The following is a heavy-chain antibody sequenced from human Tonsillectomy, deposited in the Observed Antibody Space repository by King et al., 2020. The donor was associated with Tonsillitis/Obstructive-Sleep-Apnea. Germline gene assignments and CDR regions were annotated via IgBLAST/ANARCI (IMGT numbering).Heavy chain of an antibody. Sequence: QLVQSGAEVKKPGSSVKVSCKASGGTFSSYAISWVRQAPGQGLEWMGGIIPILGIANYAQKFQGRVTITADKSTSTAYMELSSLRSEDTAVYYCARIVRGSEQQLQEWVDPWGQGTLVNVSS. J-gene: IGHJ5*02. V-gene: IGHV1-69*10. D-gene: IGHD6-13*01. CDR3: ARIVRGSEQQLQEWVDP. CDR1: GGTFSSYA. CDR2: IIPILGIA.